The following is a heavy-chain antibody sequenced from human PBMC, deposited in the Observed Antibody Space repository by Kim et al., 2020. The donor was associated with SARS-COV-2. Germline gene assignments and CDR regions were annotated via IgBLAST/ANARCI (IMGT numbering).Heavy chain of an antibody. J-gene: IGHJ4*02. Sequence: GTTDYAEPVKGRFTISRDDSKNTLYLQMNSLKTEDTAVYYCTTDYQSLDYWGQGTLVTVSS. V-gene: IGHV3-15*01. CDR3: TTDYQSLDY. CDR2: GTT. D-gene: IGHD3-16*02.